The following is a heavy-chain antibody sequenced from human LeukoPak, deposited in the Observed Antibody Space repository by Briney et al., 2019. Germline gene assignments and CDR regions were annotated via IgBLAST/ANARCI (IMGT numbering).Heavy chain of an antibody. V-gene: IGHV3-30-3*01. J-gene: IGHJ4*02. Sequence: GGSLRLSCAASGFTFSSYAMHWVRQAPGKGLEWVAVISYDGSNKYYADSVKGRFTISRDNSKNTLYLQMNSLRAEDTAVYYCAKGPLGYCSSTSCRWGQGTLVTVSS. CDR3: AKGPLGYCSSTSCR. CDR2: ISYDGSNK. D-gene: IGHD2-2*01. CDR1: GFTFSSYA.